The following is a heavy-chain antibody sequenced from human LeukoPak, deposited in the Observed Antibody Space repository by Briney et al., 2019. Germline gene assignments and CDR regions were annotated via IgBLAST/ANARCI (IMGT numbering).Heavy chain of an antibody. D-gene: IGHD1-1*01. V-gene: IGHV4-30-4*01. CDR3: ARGTALPDY. Sequence: SETLSLTCAVYGGSFSDYYWSWIRQPPGKGLEWIGYIYYSGSTYYNPSLKSRVTISVDTSKNQFSLKLSSVTAADTAVYYCARGTALPDYWGQGTLVTVSS. J-gene: IGHJ4*02. CDR1: GGSFSDYY. CDR2: IYYSGST.